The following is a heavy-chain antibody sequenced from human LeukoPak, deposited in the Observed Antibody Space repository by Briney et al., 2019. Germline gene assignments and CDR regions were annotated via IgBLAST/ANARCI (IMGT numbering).Heavy chain of an antibody. V-gene: IGHV3-74*01. J-gene: IGHJ4*02. CDR2: INSDGSIT. Sequence: GGSLRLSCAASGFTFSSNWMHWVRQAPGKGLVWVSRINSDGSITSYADSVKGRFTVSRDNANNTLYLQMNSLRAEDTAVYYCAKAGLQYYYDSSGYYSFFDYWGQGTLVTVSS. D-gene: IGHD3-22*01. CDR1: GFTFSSNW. CDR3: AKAGLQYYYDSSGYYSFFDY.